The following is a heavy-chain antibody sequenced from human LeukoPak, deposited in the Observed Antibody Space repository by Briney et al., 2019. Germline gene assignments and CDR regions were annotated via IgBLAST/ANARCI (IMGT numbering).Heavy chain of an antibody. Sequence: SETLSLTCTVSGYSISSGYYWGWIRQPPGQGLEWIGYIYYSGSTNYNPSLKSRVTISVDTSKNQFSLKLSSVTAADTAVYYCARIPRGRWFDPWGQGTLVTVSS. CDR2: IYYSGST. CDR3: ARIPRGRWFDP. V-gene: IGHV4-61*01. D-gene: IGHD6-25*01. CDR1: GYSISSGYY. J-gene: IGHJ5*02.